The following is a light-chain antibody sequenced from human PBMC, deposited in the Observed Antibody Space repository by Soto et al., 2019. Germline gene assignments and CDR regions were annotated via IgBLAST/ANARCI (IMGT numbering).Light chain of an antibody. CDR2: AAS. J-gene: IGKJ4*01. CDR1: QNIGSR. V-gene: IGKV1-12*01. Sequence: DIPMTQSPSSVSASLGDRVTITCRASQNIGSRVAWYQHKPGKAPKLLIYAASSLQTGVPSRFSGSGFGTEFTLTISSLQSEDFATFYCQQAYSFPLTFGGGTRVEI. CDR3: QQAYSFPLT.